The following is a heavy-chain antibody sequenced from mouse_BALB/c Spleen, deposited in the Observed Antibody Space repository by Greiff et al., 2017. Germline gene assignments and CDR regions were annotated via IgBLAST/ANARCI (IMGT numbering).Heavy chain of an antibody. Sequence: DVQLVESGGGLVQPKGSLKLSCAASGFTFNTYAMNWVRQAPGKGLEWVARIRSKSNNYATYYADSVKDRFTISRDDSQSMLYLQMNNLKTEDTAMYYCVSNYYGSSYYFDYWGQGTTLTVSS. J-gene: IGHJ2*01. CDR3: VSNYYGSSYYFDY. V-gene: IGHV10-1*02. D-gene: IGHD1-1*01. CDR2: IRSKSNNYAT. CDR1: GFTFNTYA.